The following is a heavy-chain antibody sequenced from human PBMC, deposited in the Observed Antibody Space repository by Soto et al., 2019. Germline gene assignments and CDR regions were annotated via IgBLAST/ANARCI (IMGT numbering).Heavy chain of an antibody. Sequence: PSETLSLTCTVSGGSMISYYWSWIRQPPERGLEWIGFIYYAGSTKYNPSLNSRVTISVDTSKNQFSLKLSSVTAADTAVYYCASGGGYSYGYLDYWGQGTLVTVSS. V-gene: IGHV4-59*08. CDR3: ASGGGYSYGYLDY. D-gene: IGHD5-18*01. CDR2: IYYAGST. CDR1: GGSMISYY. J-gene: IGHJ4*02.